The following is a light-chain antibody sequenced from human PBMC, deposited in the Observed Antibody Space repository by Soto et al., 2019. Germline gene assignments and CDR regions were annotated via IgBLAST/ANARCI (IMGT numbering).Light chain of an antibody. CDR2: EVS. CDR3: SSYTSSSNRV. J-gene: IGLJ2*01. V-gene: IGLV2-14*01. Sequence: QSALTQPASVSGSPGQSITISCTGTSSDVGGYNYVSWYQQHPGKAPKLMIYEVSNRPSGVSNRFSGAKSGNTASLTISGLQAEDEADYYCSSYTSSSNRVFGFGTKLTVL. CDR1: SSDVGGYNY.